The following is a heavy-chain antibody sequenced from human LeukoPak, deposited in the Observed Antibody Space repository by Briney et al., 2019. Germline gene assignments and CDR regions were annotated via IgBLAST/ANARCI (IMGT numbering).Heavy chain of an antibody. CDR3: ARDREEYSSSWYNVGAFDI. CDR1: GGSISSYY. J-gene: IGHJ3*02. V-gene: IGHV4-4*07. D-gene: IGHD6-13*01. Sequence: SETLSLTCTVSGGSISSYYWSWIRQPAGKGLEWIGRIYTSGSTNYNPSLKSRVTMSVDTSKNQFSLELSSVTAADTAVYYCARDREEYSSSWYNVGAFDIWGQGTMVTVSS. CDR2: IYTSGST.